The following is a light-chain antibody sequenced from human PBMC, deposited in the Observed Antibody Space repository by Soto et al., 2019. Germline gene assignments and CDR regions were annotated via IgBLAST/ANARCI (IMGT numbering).Light chain of an antibody. V-gene: IGKV3-20*01. CDR2: GAS. CDR1: QSVSNNY. Sequence: EIVLTQSPGTLSLSPGERATLSCRASQSVSNNYLAWYQQNPGQAPRLLIYGASNRATGIPNRFSSSGSGTDFTPTISRLEPQDFAVYYCQQYGSSGTCGQGTKG. CDR3: QQYGSSGT. J-gene: IGKJ1*01.